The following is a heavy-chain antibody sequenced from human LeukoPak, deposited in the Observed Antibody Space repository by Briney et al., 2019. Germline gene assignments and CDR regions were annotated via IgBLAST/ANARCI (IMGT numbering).Heavy chain of an antibody. Sequence: ASVNVLCRASGYTYTGYYMHWVRQAPGQGLEWMGWINPNSGGTNYAQKFQGRVTMTRDTSISTAYMELSRLRSDDTAVYYCARKGRTGNRAFDIWGEGPLVTVSS. CDR3: ARKGRTGNRAFDI. CDR1: GYTYTGYY. D-gene: IGHD7-27*01. CDR2: INPNSGGT. J-gene: IGHJ3*02. V-gene: IGHV1-2*02.